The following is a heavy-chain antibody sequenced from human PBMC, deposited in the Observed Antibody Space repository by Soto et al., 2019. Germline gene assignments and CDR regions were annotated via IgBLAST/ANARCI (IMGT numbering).Heavy chain of an antibody. CDR1: VGTFSSYA. J-gene: IGHJ6*04. Sequence: QVQLVQSGAEVKKPGSSVKVSCKASVGTFSSYAISWVRQAPGQGLEWMGGIIPIFGTANYAQKFQGRVTITADESTSTAYMELSSLRSEDTAVYYCARTSFSRIITMVGSPNRPPYYGMDVWGKGTTVTVSS. CDR3: ARTSFSRIITMVGSPNRPPYYGMDV. D-gene: IGHD3-3*01. V-gene: IGHV1-69*01. CDR2: IIPIFGTA.